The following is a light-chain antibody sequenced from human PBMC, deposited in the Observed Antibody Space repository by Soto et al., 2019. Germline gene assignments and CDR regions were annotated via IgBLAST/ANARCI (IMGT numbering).Light chain of an antibody. CDR3: CSYAGSYTYV. J-gene: IGLJ1*01. CDR1: SSDVGGYNY. CDR2: AVN. V-gene: IGLV2-11*01. Sequence: QSALTQPRSVSGSPGQSVTISCTGTSSDVGGYNYVSWYQQHPGKAPKLMIYAVNARPSGVPDRFSGSKSGNTASLTISGLQDEDEADYYCCSYAGSYTYVFGTGTKLTVL.